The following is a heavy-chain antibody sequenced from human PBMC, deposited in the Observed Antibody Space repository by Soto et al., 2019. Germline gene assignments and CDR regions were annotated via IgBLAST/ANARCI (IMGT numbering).Heavy chain of an antibody. CDR2: IIPIFGTA. CDR3: AAPSFFSYKGYFDY. D-gene: IGHD1-1*01. Sequence: ASVKVSGKASGGTFSSYAINWVRQAPGQGLEWMGGIIPIFGTANYAQKFQGRVTITADKSTSTAYMELSSLRSEDTAVYYCAAPSFFSYKGYFDYWGQGTLVTVSS. J-gene: IGHJ4*02. CDR1: GGTFSSYA. V-gene: IGHV1-69*06.